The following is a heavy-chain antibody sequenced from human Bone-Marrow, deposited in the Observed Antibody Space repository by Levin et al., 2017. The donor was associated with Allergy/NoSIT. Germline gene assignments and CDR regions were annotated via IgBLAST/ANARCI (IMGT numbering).Heavy chain of an antibody. CDR2: ISDDGSKK. D-gene: IGHD3-9*01. Sequence: GESLNISCAVSGFAFSSYAMHWVRQAPGKGLEWVADISDDGSKKYYADSVKGRFTISRDNFKNTLFLQMNSLRVEDTAVYYCAKVRRELVIATDAFDIWGPGTLVTVSS. J-gene: IGHJ3*02. V-gene: IGHV3-30*18. CDR1: GFAFSSYA. CDR3: AKVRRELVIATDAFDI.